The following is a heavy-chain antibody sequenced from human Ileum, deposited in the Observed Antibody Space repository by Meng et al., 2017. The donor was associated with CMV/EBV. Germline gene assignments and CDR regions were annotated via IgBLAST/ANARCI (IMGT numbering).Heavy chain of an antibody. V-gene: IGHV4-4*07. CDR3: ARAAARGVPVDL. D-gene: IGHD3-10*01. Sequence: EPGPSLSRPSETLSLTSTVTGGSLTSYSWTWVRQPAGKGLEWIGRIHPTGTTDDNPSLRSRVSMSLDKSKNQFSLKLTSVTAADTAVYYCARAAARGVPVDLWGQGTLVTVSS. CDR1: GGSLTSYS. J-gene: IGHJ5*02. CDR2: IHPTGTT.